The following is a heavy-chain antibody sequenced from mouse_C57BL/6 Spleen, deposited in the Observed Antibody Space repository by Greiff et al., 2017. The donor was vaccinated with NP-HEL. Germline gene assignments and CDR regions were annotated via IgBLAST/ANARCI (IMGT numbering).Heavy chain of an antibody. D-gene: IGHD3-2*02. J-gene: IGHJ4*01. CDR3: VREGTAQATYAMDY. CDR1: GFTFNTYA. CDR2: IRSKSSNYAT. V-gene: IGHV10-3*01. Sequence: EVMLVESGGGLVQPKGSLKLSCAASGFTFNTYAMHWVRQAPGKGLEWVARIRSKSSNYATYYADSVKDRFTISRDDSQSMLYLQMNNLKTEDTAMYYCVREGTAQATYAMDYWGQGTSVTVSS.